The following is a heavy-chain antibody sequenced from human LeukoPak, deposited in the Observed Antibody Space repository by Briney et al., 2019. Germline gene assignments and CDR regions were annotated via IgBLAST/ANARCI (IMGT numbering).Heavy chain of an antibody. Sequence: GGSLSLSCAASGFTFSSYEMNWVRQAPGKGLEWISYISRSGSTINYADSVKGRFTISRDDAKYSLYLQMNSLRAEDTAVYYCAKSTVTNYFDNWGQVSLVTVSS. CDR3: AKSTVTNYFDN. D-gene: IGHD4-17*01. CDR1: GFTFSSYE. V-gene: IGHV3-48*03. J-gene: IGHJ4*02. CDR2: ISRSGSTI.